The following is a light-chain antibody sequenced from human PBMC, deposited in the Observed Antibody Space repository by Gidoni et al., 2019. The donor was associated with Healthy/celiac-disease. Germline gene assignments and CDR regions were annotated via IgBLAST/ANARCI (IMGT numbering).Light chain of an antibody. CDR2: DAS. J-gene: IGKJ1*01. CDR3: QQRSNWPT. CDR1: QSVSSY. V-gene: IGKV3-11*01. Sequence: IVLTQSPATLSLSPGERATLSCRASQSVSSYLAWYQQKPGQAPRLLIYDASNRATGIPARFSGSGSGTDFTLTISSLEPEEFAVYYCQQRSNWPTFGQGTKVEIK.